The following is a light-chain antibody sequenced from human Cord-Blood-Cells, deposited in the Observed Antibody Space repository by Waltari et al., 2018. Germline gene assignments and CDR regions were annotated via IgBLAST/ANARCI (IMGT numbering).Light chain of an antibody. CDR1: HGISSW. CDR3: QQYNSYPPT. CDR2: AAS. J-gene: IGKJ3*01. V-gene: IGKV1D-16*01. Sequence: IQITESPSSLSAPVGDRVTTTFRPSHGISSWLAWYQQKPGKAPKSLIYAASSLQSGVPTRFSDSGSGTDFPRTISSLQPEDFATYYCQQYNSYPPTFGHGTKVDIK.